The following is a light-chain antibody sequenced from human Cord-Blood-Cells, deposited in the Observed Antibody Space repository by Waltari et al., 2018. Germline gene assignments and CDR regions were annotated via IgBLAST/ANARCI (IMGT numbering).Light chain of an antibody. V-gene: IGLV2-11*01. J-gene: IGLJ1*01. Sequence: QSALTQPRSVSGSPGQSVTISCTGTSSDVGGYNYVSWYQQHPGKAPKLMIYDVSKRPAVVPVRFSGSKSGHAASLTISGLQAEDDADYYCCSYAGSYPFVFGTGTKVTVL. CDR2: DVS. CDR1: SSDVGGYNY. CDR3: CSYAGSYPFV.